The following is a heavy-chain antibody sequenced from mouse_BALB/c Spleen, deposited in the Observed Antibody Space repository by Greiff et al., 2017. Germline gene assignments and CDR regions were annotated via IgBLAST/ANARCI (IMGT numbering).Heavy chain of an antibody. D-gene: IGHD1-1*01. J-gene: IGHJ4*01. CDR1: GYTFTSYW. CDR2: IYPGDGDT. V-gene: IGHV1-87*01. CDR3: ARFTITTVVADPYAMDY. Sequence: VQLQQSGAELARPGASVKLSCKASGYTFTSYWMQWVKQRPGQGLEWIGAIYPGDGDTRYTQKFKGKATLTADKSSSTAYMQLSSLASEDSAVYYCARFTITTVVADPYAMDYWGQGTSVTVSS.